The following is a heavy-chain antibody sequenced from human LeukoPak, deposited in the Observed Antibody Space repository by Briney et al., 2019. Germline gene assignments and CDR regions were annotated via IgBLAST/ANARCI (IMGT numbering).Heavy chain of an antibody. J-gene: IGHJ6*03. CDR2: ISGSGGSA. CDR1: GFTFSSYV. Sequence: GGSLRLSCAASGFTFSSYVMSWVRQAPGKGLEWVPAISGSGGSAYYADSVKGRFTISRDNSKNTLYLQMNSLKTEDTAVYYCTTVPTFSTIFGVPYSGYYYMDVWGKGTTVTVSS. D-gene: IGHD3-3*01. V-gene: IGHV3-23*01. CDR3: TTVPTFSTIFGVPYSGYYYMDV.